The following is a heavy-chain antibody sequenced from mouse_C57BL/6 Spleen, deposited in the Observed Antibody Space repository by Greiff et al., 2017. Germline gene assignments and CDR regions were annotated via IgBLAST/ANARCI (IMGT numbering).Heavy chain of an antibody. CDR3: ARNYYGSSYGGVDY. Sequence: VQLQQSGPELVKPGASVKISCKASGYSFTDYNMNWVKQSNGKSLEWIGVINPNYGTTSYNQKCKGKATLTVDQSSSTAYMQLNSLTSEDSAVYYCARNYYGSSYGGVDYWGQGTSVTVSS. D-gene: IGHD1-1*01. V-gene: IGHV1-39*01. CDR1: GYSFTDYN. J-gene: IGHJ4*01. CDR2: INPNYGTT.